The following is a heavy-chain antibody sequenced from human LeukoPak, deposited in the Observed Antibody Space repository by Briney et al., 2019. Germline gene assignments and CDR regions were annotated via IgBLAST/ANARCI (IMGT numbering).Heavy chain of an antibody. CDR1: GFRFDDYG. CDR2: TNWDGAST. CDR3: AKGVGYDSSGYNDY. J-gene: IGHJ4*02. Sequence: GGSLRLSCAASGFRFDDYGMSWVRHVPGKGLEWVSGTNWDGASTGYADSVKGRFTISRDNSKNTLYLQMNSLRAEDTAVYYCAKGVGYDSSGYNDYWGQGTLVTVSS. D-gene: IGHD3-22*01. V-gene: IGHV3-20*04.